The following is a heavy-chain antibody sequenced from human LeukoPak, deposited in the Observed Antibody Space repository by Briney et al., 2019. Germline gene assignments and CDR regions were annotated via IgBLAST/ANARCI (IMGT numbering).Heavy chain of an antibody. Sequence: ASVKVSCKASGYIFTAYFIHWVRQAPGQGLEWMGWINPNGGGTNYAQKFQARVTLTRDTSISTAYMELSSLGSDDAAVYYCAREVAGTIYSDYWAREPWSPSPQ. CDR3: AREVAGTIYSDY. J-gene: IGHJ4*02. V-gene: IGHV1-2*02. CDR2: INPNGGGT. D-gene: IGHD6-19*01. CDR1: GYIFTAYF.